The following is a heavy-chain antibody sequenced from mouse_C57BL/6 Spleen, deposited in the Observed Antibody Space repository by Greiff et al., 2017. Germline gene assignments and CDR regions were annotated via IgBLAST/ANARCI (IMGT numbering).Heavy chain of an antibody. CDR3: ARRDDYTWFAY. V-gene: IGHV1-42*01. CDR2: INPSTGGT. J-gene: IGHJ3*01. CDR1: GYSFTGYY. Sequence: EVKLMESGPELVKPGASVKISCKASGYSFTGYYMNWVKQSPEKSLEWIGEINPSTGGTTYNQKFKAKATLTVDKSSSTAYMQLKSLTSEDSAVYYCARRDDYTWFAYWGQGTLVTVSA. D-gene: IGHD2-4*01.